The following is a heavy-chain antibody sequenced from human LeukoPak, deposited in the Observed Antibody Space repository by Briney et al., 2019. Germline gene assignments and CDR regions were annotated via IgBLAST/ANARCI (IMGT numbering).Heavy chain of an antibody. CDR3: ARHFPGGFYYYYGMDV. J-gene: IGHJ6*02. CDR2: IYPGDSDT. D-gene: IGHD3-16*01. CDR1: GYSFTSYW. V-gene: IGHV5-51*01. Sequence: GESLKISCKGSGYSFTSYWIGWVRQMPGKGLEWMGIIYPGDSDTRYSPSFQGQVTISAVKSISTAYLQWSSLKASDTAMYYCARHFPGGFYYYYGMDVWGQGTTVTVSS.